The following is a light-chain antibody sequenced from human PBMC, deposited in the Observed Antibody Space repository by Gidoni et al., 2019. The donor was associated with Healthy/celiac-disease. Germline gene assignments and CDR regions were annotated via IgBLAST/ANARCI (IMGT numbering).Light chain of an antibody. CDR2: AAS. CDR1: QSISSY. J-gene: IGKJ1*01. CDR3: QQSYSTRWT. Sequence: IQMTQSPSSLSASVGDIVTITCRASQSISSYLNWYQQKPGKAPKLLIYAASSLQSGVPSRFSGSGSGTDFTLTISSRQPEDFATYYCQQSYSTRWTFGQXTKVEIK. V-gene: IGKV1-39*01.